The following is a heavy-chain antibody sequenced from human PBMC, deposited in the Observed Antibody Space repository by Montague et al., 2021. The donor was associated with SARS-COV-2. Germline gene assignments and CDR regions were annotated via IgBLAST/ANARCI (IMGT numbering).Heavy chain of an antibody. V-gene: IGHV6-1*01. CDR3: SRIAFAVIPH. Sequence: CAISGDSVAGLRRRSEEHTSELQSHFYFVCRPYFEKKKNYDYAASVAGRVTVNPDTSKNQVSLELRSVTPEDTAVYYCSRIAFAVIPHWGQGTLVTVSS. CDR1: GDSVAGLRRR. J-gene: IGHJ4*02. D-gene: IGHD3-16*01. CDR2: PYFEKKKNY.